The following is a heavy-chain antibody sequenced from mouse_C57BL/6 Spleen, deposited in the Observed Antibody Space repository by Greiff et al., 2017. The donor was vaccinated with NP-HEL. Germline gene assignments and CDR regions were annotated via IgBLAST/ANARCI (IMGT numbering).Heavy chain of an antibody. CDR2: IYPGDGDT. CDR1: GYAFSSYW. D-gene: IGHD1-1*01. V-gene: IGHV1-80*01. Sequence: QVQLQQSGAELVKPGASVKISCKASGYAFSSYWMNWVKQRPGKGLEWIGQIYPGDGDTNYNGKFKGKATLTADKSSSTAYMQLSSLTSEDSAVYFCARGTTVVEDYFDYWGQGTTLTVSS. CDR3: ARGTTVVEDYFDY. J-gene: IGHJ2*01.